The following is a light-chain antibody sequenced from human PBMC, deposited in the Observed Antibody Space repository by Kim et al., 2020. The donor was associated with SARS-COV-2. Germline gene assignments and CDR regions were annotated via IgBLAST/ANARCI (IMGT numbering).Light chain of an antibody. CDR1: QSVSSSY. CDR2: GAS. CDR3: QQYGSSLPLT. Sequence: EIVLTQSPGTLSLSPGERATLSCRASQSVSSSYLAWYQQRPGQAPRLLIYGASSRATGIPDRFSGSGSGTDFTLTISRLEPEDFAVYYCQQYGSSLPLTFGEGTKVVIK. J-gene: IGKJ4*01. V-gene: IGKV3-20*01.